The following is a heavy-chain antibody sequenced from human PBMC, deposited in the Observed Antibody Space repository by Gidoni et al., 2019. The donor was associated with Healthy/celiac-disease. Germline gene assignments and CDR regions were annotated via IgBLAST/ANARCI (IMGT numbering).Heavy chain of an antibody. CDR2: ITYDGSNK. J-gene: IGHJ6*02. V-gene: IGHV3-30*04. Sequence: QVQLVESGGGVVQTGRSLRLSCAASGFTFSSYALHWVRQASGKGLEWVAVITYDGSNKYYADSVKGRFTISRDNSKNTLYLQMNSLRAEDTAVYYCARDGVVVAASAESYYNYGMDVWGQGTTVTVSS. CDR3: ARDGVVVAASAESYYNYGMDV. CDR1: GFTFSSYA. D-gene: IGHD2-15*01.